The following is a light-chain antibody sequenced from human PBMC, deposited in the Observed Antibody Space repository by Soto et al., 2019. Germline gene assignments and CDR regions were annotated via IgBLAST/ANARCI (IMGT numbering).Light chain of an antibody. CDR1: QSVSSS. Sequence: DIVMTQSPAPLSVSPGERATLSCMTSQSVSSSLAWYQQKPGQAPSLLIYGASTRATGIPARFSGSWSGTECTLTISSLQSEDVAVYYCQQYNNWPRTLGQGTKVDIK. J-gene: IGKJ1*01. V-gene: IGKV3-15*01. CDR3: QQYNNWPRT. CDR2: GAS.